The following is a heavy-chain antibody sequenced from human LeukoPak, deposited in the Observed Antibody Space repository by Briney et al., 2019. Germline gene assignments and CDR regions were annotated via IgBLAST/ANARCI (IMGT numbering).Heavy chain of an antibody. CDR2: INPNSGDT. CDR3: ARGAGISGTNWVRLDYFDF. D-gene: IGHD1-7*01. CDR1: GYAFIGYY. V-gene: IGHV1-2*06. J-gene: IGHJ4*02. Sequence: ASVKVSCKTSGYAFIGYYIHWVRQAPGQGLEWMGRINPNSGDTTHAQKFQARVTMTRDESINTAYVGLTSLTSDDRAVYYCARGAGISGTNWVRLDYFDFWGQGTLVTVSS.